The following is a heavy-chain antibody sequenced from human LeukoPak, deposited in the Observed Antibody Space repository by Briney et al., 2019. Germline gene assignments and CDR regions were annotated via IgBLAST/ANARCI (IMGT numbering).Heavy chain of an antibody. V-gene: IGHV3-11*01. J-gene: IGHJ5*02. CDR3: ARGYCSGGNCYPLFDP. Sequence: KTGGSLRLSCAASGFTFSDYYMCWIRQAPGKGLEWVSYISTSGSATYYADSVKGRFTISRDNAKNSLYLQITSLRAEDPAVYYCARGYCSGGNCYPLFDPWGQGTLVTVSS. CDR2: ISTSGSAT. D-gene: IGHD2-15*01. CDR1: GFTFSDYY.